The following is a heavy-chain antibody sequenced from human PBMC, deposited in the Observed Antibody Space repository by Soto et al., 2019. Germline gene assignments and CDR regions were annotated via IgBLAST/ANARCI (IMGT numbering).Heavy chain of an antibody. V-gene: IGHV3-30-3*01. CDR2: VSYDGTKQ. CDR1: GFTFSHYA. D-gene: IGHD3-22*01. Sequence: QVQLVESGGGVVQPGRSLRVSCAASGFTFSHYAMHWVRQAPGKGLEWVAVVSYDGTKQFYADSVKGRFTISRDSSKRTLYLQMNNLRDEDTAVYYCARDRVYYYDSSGYYNFDFWGQGTLVTVSS. CDR3: ARDRVYYYDSSGYYNFDF. J-gene: IGHJ4*02.